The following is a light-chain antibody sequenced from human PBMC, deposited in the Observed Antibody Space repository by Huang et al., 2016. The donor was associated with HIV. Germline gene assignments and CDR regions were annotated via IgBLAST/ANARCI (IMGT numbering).Light chain of an antibody. Sequence: DIQMTQSPPSLSASVGDRVTFTCRANQNITKSLNWYQQKPGKAPKLLIYTASTWESGVPSRFSGGGSGSRFTLNITNLQPEDFATYYCQQSFSVPRTFG. CDR2: TAS. V-gene: IGKV1-39*01. CDR3: QQSFSVPRT. CDR1: QNITKS. J-gene: IGKJ1*01.